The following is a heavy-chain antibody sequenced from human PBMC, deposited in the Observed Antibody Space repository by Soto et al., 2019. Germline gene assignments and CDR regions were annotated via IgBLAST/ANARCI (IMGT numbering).Heavy chain of an antibody. D-gene: IGHD3-3*01. J-gene: IGHJ4*02. Sequence: GGSLRLSCAASGFTFSNAWMSWVRQSPGKGLEWVGRIKSKTDGGTTDYAAPVKGRFTISRDDSKNTLYLQMNSLKTEDTAVYYCTTDPYEIFGLVPTSPFHYLGQATLVTVSS. V-gene: IGHV3-15*01. CDR1: GFTFSNAW. CDR2: IKSKTDGGTT. CDR3: TTDPYEIFGLVPTSPFHY.